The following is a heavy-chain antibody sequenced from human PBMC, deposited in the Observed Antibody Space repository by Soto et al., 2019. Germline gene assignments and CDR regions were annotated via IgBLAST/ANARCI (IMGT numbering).Heavy chain of an antibody. J-gene: IGHJ4*02. CDR1: GGSISSGDYS. D-gene: IGHD3-22*01. CDR2: IYYGGST. Sequence: QLQLQESGSGLVKPSQTLSLTCAVSGGSISSGDYSWNWIRQPPGKGLEWIGYIYYGGSTYYNPSLQSRVTMSVDRARNQFSLKLNYVTAADTAVYYCARVRREYDNSGPVDYWGQGTLVTVSS. V-gene: IGHV4-30-2*01. CDR3: ARVRREYDNSGPVDY.